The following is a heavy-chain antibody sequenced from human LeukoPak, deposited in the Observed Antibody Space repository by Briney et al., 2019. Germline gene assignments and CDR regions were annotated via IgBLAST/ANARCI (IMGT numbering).Heavy chain of an antibody. CDR3: AKGDNGDSFDY. D-gene: IGHD2-21*01. CDR2: VSFDGSDK. CDR1: GFTFRSYG. V-gene: IGHV3-30*18. Sequence: TGGSLRLSCAASGFTFRSYGMHWVRQAPGKGLEWVAVVSFDGSDKYYADSVRGRFTISRDNSKNTLYLQMNSLRAEDTAVYYCAKGDNGDSFDYWGQGTLVTVSS. J-gene: IGHJ4*02.